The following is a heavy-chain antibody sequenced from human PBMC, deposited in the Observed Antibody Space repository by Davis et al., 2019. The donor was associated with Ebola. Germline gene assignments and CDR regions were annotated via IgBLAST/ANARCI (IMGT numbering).Heavy chain of an antibody. CDR3: ARDASHY. CDR1: GYTFTSYA. V-gene: IGHV1-3*01. J-gene: IGHJ4*02. CDR2: INAGNGNT. Sequence: ASVKVSCKASGYTFTSYAMHWMRQAPGQRLEWMGWINAGNGNTKYSQKFQGRVTMTTDTSTSTAYMELRSLRSDDTAVYYCARDASHYWGQGTLVTVSS. D-gene: IGHD6-6*01.